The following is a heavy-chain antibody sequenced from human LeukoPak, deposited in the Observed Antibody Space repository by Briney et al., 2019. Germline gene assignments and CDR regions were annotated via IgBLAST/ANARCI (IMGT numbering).Heavy chain of an antibody. V-gene: IGHV1-2*02. CDR2: ICLESGGT. CDR1: GYSFTGYC. D-gene: IGHD6-13*01. J-gene: IGHJ4*02. Sequence: AASVKVSCKASGYSFTGYCMHWVRQAPGQGLEWMGRICLESGGTNYAQKFQGGVTMTTDTTVSTAYMELSGLKSDDTAVYYCASGLNSRSSSCWGQGTRVTVSS. CDR3: ASGLNSRSSSC.